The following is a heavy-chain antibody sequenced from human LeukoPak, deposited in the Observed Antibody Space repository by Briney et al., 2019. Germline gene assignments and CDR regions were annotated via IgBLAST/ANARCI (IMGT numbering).Heavy chain of an antibody. CDR3: AKDWGYTTMVSYYFDY. V-gene: IGHV3-33*06. CDR2: FWYDGNNK. CDR1: GFTFSGYG. Sequence: GGALRLSCATPGFTFSGYGMPLVRQAPEKGLEWVGVFWYDGNNKYYADSVKGRFTISRDNSKNTLYLQMNSLRVEDTAVYYCAKDWGYTTMVSYYFDYWGQGALVTVSS. D-gene: IGHD5-18*01. J-gene: IGHJ4*02.